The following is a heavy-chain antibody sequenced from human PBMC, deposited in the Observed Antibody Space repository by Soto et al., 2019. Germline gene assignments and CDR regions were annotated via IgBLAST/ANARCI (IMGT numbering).Heavy chain of an antibody. D-gene: IGHD4-17*01. CDR3: AKVGLGSYGGHPDG. J-gene: IGHJ4*02. CDR1: GFTFRTYA. V-gene: IGHV3-23*01. Sequence: PGGSLRLSCAASGFTFRTYAMSWVRQAPGKGPEWVSRISANGGNTDYADSVKGRFTISRDNSRNTLYLQMSSLRAEDTAVYYWAKVGLGSYGGHPDGWGLETLVTVSS. CDR2: ISANGGNT.